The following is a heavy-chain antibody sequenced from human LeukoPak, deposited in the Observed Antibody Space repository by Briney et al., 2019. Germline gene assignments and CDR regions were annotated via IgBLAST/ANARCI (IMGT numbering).Heavy chain of an antibody. CDR2: ISWNGGSI. J-gene: IGHJ4*02. D-gene: IGHD1-7*01. Sequence: GGSLRLSCAASGFTFDDYAMHWVRQAPGKGLEWVSGISWNGGSIGYADSVKGRFTISRDNAKNSLYLQMNSLRAEDTAVYYCARVNTGTLNYWGQGTLVTVSS. CDR3: ARVNTGTLNY. CDR1: GFTFDDYA. V-gene: IGHV3-9*01.